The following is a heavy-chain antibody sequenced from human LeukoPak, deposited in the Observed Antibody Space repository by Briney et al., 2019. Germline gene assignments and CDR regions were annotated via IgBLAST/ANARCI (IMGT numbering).Heavy chain of an antibody. V-gene: IGHV3-21*01. CDR2: ISGTSTYI. J-gene: IGHJ4*02. CDR3: VRDHQLRDPGC. D-gene: IGHD5-24*01. Sequence: GGSLRLSCATSGFTFDKYFIHWVRQAPGKGLDWVSSISGTSTYIDYADSVKGRFTISRDNAKNSLYLQTNSLRVEDTAVYYCVRDHQLRDPGCWGQGALVTVSS. CDR1: GFTFDKYF.